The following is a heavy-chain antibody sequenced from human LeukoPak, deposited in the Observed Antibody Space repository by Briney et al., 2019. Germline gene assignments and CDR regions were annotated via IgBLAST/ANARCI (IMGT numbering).Heavy chain of an antibody. D-gene: IGHD1-26*01. J-gene: IGHJ6*02. CDR3: ATDSGSRPPHYYYYGMDV. CDR2: ISAYNGNT. CDR1: GYTFTSYG. Sequence: ASVKVSCKASGYTFTSYGISWVRQAPGQGLEWMGWISAYNGNTNYAQKLQGRVTMTTDTSTSTAYMELSSLRSEDTAVYYCATDSGSRPPHYYYYGMDVWGQGTTVTVSS. V-gene: IGHV1-18*01.